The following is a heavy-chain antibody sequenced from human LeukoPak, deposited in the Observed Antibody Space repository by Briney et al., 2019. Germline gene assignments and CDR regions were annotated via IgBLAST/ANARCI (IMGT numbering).Heavy chain of an antibody. Sequence: RGSLRLSCAASGFTFSSYSMNWVRQAPGKGLEWVSSISSSSSYIYYADSVKGRFTISRDNAKNSLYLQMNSLRAEDTAVYYCARDQVPITIFGVVSQTFDYWGQGTLVTVSS. CDR1: GFTFSSYS. V-gene: IGHV3-21*01. CDR3: ARDQVPITIFGVVSQTFDY. J-gene: IGHJ4*02. CDR2: ISSSSSYI. D-gene: IGHD3-3*01.